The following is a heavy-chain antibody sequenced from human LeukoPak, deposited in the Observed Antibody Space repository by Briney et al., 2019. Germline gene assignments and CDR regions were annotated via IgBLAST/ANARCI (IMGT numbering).Heavy chain of an antibody. J-gene: IGHJ4*02. Sequence: PGGTLRLSCAASGFTFGTYGMSWVRQAPGKGLEWVSSISSSSSYIYYADSVKGRFTISRDNAKNSLYLQMNSLRAEDTAVYYCARDRYCSSTSCSRNFDYWGQGTLVTVSS. D-gene: IGHD2-2*01. CDR1: GFTFGTYG. CDR3: ARDRYCSSTSCSRNFDY. CDR2: ISSSSSYI. V-gene: IGHV3-21*01.